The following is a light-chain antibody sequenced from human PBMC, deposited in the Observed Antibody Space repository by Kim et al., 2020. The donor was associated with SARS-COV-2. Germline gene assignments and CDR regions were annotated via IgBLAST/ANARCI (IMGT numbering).Light chain of an antibody. Sequence: EIVMTQSPATLSVSPGERATISCRASQTIGNNLAWYQQKPGQAPWLLIYAASTRATGVPARFSGSGFGTEFTLTITSLQSEDFAVYYCQQFKNWPPSLTFGGGTKVDSK. CDR3: QQFKNWPPSLT. V-gene: IGKV3-15*01. CDR1: QTIGNN. CDR2: AAS. J-gene: IGKJ4*02.